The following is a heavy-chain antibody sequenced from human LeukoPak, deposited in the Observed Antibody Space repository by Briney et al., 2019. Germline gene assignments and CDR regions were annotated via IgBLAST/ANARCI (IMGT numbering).Heavy chain of an antibody. Sequence: PGGSLRLSCAASGFTFSSYAMHWVRQAPGKGLEWVAVISYDGSNKYYADSVKGRFTISRDNSKNTLYLQMNSLRAEDTAVYYCARGTGSLGYYDSSIPFDYWGQGTLVTVSS. CDR2: ISYDGSNK. CDR3: ARGTGSLGYYDSSIPFDY. V-gene: IGHV3-30-3*01. CDR1: GFTFSSYA. D-gene: IGHD3-22*01. J-gene: IGHJ4*02.